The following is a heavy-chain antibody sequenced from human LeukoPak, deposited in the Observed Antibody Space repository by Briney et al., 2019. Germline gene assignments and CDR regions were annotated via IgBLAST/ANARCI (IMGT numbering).Heavy chain of an antibody. V-gene: IGHV4-34*01. CDR2: INHSGST. CDR1: GGSFSGYY. CDR3: ARGRYYYGSGTSGWFDP. J-gene: IGHJ5*02. D-gene: IGHD3-10*01. Sequence: PSEPLSLTCAVYGGSFSGYYCSWIRQPPGKGLEWIGEINHSGSTNYNPSLTSRVTISVDTSKNQFSLKLSSVTAADTAVYYCARGRYYYGSGTSGWFDPWGQGTLVTVSS.